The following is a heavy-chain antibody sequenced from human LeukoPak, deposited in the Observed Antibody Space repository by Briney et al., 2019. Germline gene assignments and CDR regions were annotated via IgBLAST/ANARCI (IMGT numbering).Heavy chain of an antibody. CDR2: IYTRGST. Sequence: SETLSLTCTVSGGSINNYYWSWIRQPAGKGLEWIGRIYTRGSTNYNPSLKSRVTMSVDTSKNQFSLKLSSVTAADTAVYYCARQNYDILTGYYRPYYYYGMDVWGQGTTVTVSS. CDR1: GGSINNYY. D-gene: IGHD3-9*01. J-gene: IGHJ6*02. CDR3: ARQNYDILTGYYRPYYYYGMDV. V-gene: IGHV4-4*07.